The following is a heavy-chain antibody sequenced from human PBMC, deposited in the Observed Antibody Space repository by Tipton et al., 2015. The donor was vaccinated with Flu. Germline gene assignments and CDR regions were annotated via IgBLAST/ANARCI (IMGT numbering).Heavy chain of an antibody. CDR3: AKDTDPSGSYAGFDY. D-gene: IGHD1-26*01. J-gene: IGHJ4*02. Sequence: QLVQSGGGLIQPGGSLRLSCAASGFTVSSNYMSWVRQAPGKGLEWVSVIYSGGSTYYADSVKGRFTISRDNAKNSLYLQMNSLRAEDTALYYCAKDTDPSGSYAGFDYWGQGTLVTVSS. CDR2: IYSGGST. V-gene: IGHV3-53*01. CDR1: GFTVSSNY.